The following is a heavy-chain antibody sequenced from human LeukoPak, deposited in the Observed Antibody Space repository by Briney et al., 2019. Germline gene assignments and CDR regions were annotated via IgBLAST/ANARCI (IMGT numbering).Heavy chain of an antibody. V-gene: IGHV1-69*05. CDR2: LIPGCGRT. CDR3: ARGKSGYDYGLDH. CDR1: GGTFSSHA. J-gene: IGHJ4*02. D-gene: IGHD5-12*01. Sequence: ASVKVSCKASGGTFSSHASSWVRQAPGQGLGWVGGLIPGCGRTNYAEKFQVRVKITTDESTRTSYMEFSSLKSDATAVYYCARGKSGYDYGLDHWGQGILVIVSS.